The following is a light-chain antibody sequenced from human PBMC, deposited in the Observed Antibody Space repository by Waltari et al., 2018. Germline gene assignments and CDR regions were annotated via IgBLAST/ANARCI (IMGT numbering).Light chain of an antibody. Sequence: EIVLTQSPDTLSLSPGERATLSCRASQSVSSSYLAWYQQKPGQAPRLLIYGASSRATGIPDRFSGSESGTDFTLTISRLEPEDFAVYYCQQYGSSPWTFGLGTKVEIK. CDR1: QSVSSSY. V-gene: IGKV3-20*01. J-gene: IGKJ1*01. CDR2: GAS. CDR3: QQYGSSPWT.